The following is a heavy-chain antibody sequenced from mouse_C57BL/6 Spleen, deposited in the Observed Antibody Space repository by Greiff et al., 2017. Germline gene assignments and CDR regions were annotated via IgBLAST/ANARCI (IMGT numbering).Heavy chain of an antibody. V-gene: IGHV1-54*01. Sequence: VQLQQSGAELVRPGTSVKVSCKASGYAFTNYLIEWVKQRPGQGLEWIGVINPGSGGTNYNEKFKGKETLTADKSSSHAYMQLSSLTSEDSAVYFCARYGYDGGGYAMDDWGQGTSVTVSS. D-gene: IGHD2-2*01. CDR1: GYAFTNYL. CDR2: INPGSGGT. J-gene: IGHJ4*01. CDR3: ARYGYDGGGYAMDD.